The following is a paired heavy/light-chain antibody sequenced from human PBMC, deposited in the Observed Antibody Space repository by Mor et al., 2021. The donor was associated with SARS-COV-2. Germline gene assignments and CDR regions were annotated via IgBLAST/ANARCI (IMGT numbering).Light chain of an antibody. Sequence: EIVMTQSPATLSVSPGERATLSCRASQSVSSNLAWYQQKPGQAPRLLIYGASTRATGIPARFSGSGSGTEFTLTISSLQSEDFAVYSCQQYNNWPPYTFGQGTKLEIK. CDR3: QQYNNWPPYT. V-gene: IGKV3-15*01. CDR1: QSVSSN. CDR2: GAS. J-gene: IGKJ2*01.
Heavy chain of an antibody. D-gene: IGHD3-22*01. Sequence: EVQLLESGGGLVQPGGSLRLSCAASGFTFSSYGMSWVRQAPGKGLEWVSVISNSGGSTYYADSVKGRFTISRDNSKNTLYLQMSSLRAEDTAVYYCARTYDSSGFYYEDYWGQGTLVTVSS. CDR1: GFTFSSYG. V-gene: IGHV3-23*01. CDR2: ISNSGGST. CDR3: ARTYDSSGFYYEDY. J-gene: IGHJ4*02.